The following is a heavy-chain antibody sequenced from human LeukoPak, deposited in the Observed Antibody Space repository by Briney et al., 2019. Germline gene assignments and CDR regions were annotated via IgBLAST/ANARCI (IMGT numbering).Heavy chain of an antibody. J-gene: IGHJ4*02. CDR3: ARGSFVSDSSGGLFDY. CDR2: ISYDGSNK. D-gene: IGHD3-22*01. Sequence: GRSLRLSCAASGFTFSSYAMHWVRQAPGKGLEWVAVISYDGSNKYYADSVKGRFTISRDNSKNTLYLQMNSLRAEDTAVYYCARGSFVSDSSGGLFDYWGQGTLVTVSS. V-gene: IGHV3-30*04. CDR1: GFTFSSYA.